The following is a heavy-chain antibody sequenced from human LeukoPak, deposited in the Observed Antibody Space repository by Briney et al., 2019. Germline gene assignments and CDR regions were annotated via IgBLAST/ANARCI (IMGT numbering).Heavy chain of an antibody. CDR1: GGSISGSSYY. V-gene: IGHV4-39*01. Sequence: SETPSLTCTVSGGSISGSSYYWGWVRQPPGKGLEWIGSIVYSGTTHYDPSLKSRVTISVDTSKSQFSLRLSSVTAADTAVYHCARHCCSGPAKRVFDIWGQGTMVTVSS. D-gene: IGHD2-15*01. CDR2: IVYSGTT. J-gene: IGHJ3*02. CDR3: ARHCCSGPAKRVFDI.